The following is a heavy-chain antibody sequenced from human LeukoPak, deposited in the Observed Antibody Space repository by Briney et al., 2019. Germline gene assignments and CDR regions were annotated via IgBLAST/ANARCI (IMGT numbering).Heavy chain of an antibody. CDR3: ARVTVGATADYFDY. Sequence: PGGSLRLSCAASGFTFSTYSMNWVRQAPGKGLEWLSYISSGSSTIYYADSVKSRFTISRDNARNSLYLQMNGLRAVDTAVYYCARVTVGATADYFDYWGQGTLVTVSS. D-gene: IGHD1-26*01. J-gene: IGHJ4*02. V-gene: IGHV3-48*01. CDR2: ISSGSSTI. CDR1: GFTFSTYS.